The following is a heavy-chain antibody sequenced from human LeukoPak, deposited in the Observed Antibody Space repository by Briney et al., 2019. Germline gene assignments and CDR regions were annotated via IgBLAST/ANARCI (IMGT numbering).Heavy chain of an antibody. D-gene: IGHD6-6*01. J-gene: IGHJ4*02. CDR1: GGSISSSSYY. CDR2: IYYSGST. CDR3: ARQGPGGIAARLHYFDY. V-gene: IGHV4-39*01. Sequence: SETLSLTCTVSGGSISSSSYYWGWIRQPPGKGLEWIGSIYYSGSTYYNPSLKSRVTISVDMSKNQFSLKLSSVTAADTAVYYCARQGPGGIAARLHYFDYWGQGTLVTVSS.